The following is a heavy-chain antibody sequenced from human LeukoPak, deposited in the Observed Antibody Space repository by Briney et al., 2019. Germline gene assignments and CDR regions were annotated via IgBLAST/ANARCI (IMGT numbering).Heavy chain of an antibody. Sequence: GASVKVSCKASGYTFTGYYMHWVRQAPGQGLEWMGWINPNSGGTNYAQKFQGRVTMTRDTSISTAYMELSRLRSDDTAVYYCARYNWNDGGAYPRNDAFDIWGQGTMVTVSS. J-gene: IGHJ3*02. V-gene: IGHV1-2*02. CDR2: INPNSGGT. D-gene: IGHD1-1*01. CDR1: GYTFTGYY. CDR3: ARYNWNDGGAYPRNDAFDI.